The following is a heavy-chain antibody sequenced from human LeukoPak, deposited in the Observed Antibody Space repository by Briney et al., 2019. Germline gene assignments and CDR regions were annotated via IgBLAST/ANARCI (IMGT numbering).Heavy chain of an antibody. CDR1: GYSFTSYW. V-gene: IGHV5-51*01. D-gene: IGHD7-27*01. CDR3: AGSRAPGAADAFDI. Sequence: GESLKISCKDSGYSFTSYWIGWVRQMPGKGLEWMGISYPVDSDTRYSPSFQGQVIISADKSINTAYLQWSSLKAPDTAMYYCAGSRAPGAADAFDIWGQGIMVTVSS. CDR2: SYPVDSDT. J-gene: IGHJ3*02.